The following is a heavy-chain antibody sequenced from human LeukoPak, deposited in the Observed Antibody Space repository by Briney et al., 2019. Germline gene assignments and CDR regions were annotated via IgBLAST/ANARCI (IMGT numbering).Heavy chain of an antibody. CDR1: GFTFSTYG. CDR3: AKDDSAAVTPVPTN. D-gene: IGHD4-17*01. V-gene: IGHV3-30*18. J-gene: IGHJ4*02. Sequence: QPGRSLRLSCAASGFTFSTYGMHWVRQAPGKGLEWVAVIPYDGSNKYYADSVKGRFTISRDNSKNTLYLQMNSLRAEDTAVYYCAKDDSAAVTPVPTNWGQGTLVTVSS. CDR2: IPYDGSNK.